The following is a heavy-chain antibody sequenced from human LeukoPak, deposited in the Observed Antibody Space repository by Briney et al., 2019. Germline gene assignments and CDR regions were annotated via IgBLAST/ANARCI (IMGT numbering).Heavy chain of an antibody. CDR2: ISDRGGSS. D-gene: IGHD5-24*01. Sequence: GGSLRLSCAASGFTCISYAMSWVRQAPGKWLELVSGISDRGGSSYNAYSVKGRFTISRDDSKNTQYQQMNSLRDEDMALYYCAKSKDGYNIVDYWGQGTMVTVSS. CDR3: AKSKDGYNIVDY. CDR1: GFTCISYA. V-gene: IGHV3-23*01. J-gene: IGHJ4*02.